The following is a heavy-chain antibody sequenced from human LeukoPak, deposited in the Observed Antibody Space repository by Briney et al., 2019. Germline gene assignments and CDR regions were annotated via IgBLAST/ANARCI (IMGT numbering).Heavy chain of an antibody. D-gene: IGHD3-22*01. V-gene: IGHV3-30*03. CDR3: ARDHRTMIYWSGWFDP. CDR2: ISYDGSNK. J-gene: IGHJ5*02. Sequence: GRSLRLSCAASGFTFSSYGMHWVRQAPGKGLEWVAVISYDGSNKYYADSVKGRFTISRDNAKNSLYLQMNSLRAEDTAVYYCARDHRTMIYWSGWFDPWGQGTLVTVSS. CDR1: GFTFSSYG.